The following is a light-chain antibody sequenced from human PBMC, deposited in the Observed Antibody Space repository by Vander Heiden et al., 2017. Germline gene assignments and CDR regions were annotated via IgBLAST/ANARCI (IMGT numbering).Light chain of an antibody. CDR2: WAS. Sequence: DIVMTQSPDSLAVSLGERATINCKSSQSVLYSSNNKNYLAWYQQKPGQPPKLLIYWASTRESGVPDRFSGSGSGTDFTLTIRSLQAEDVAVYYCQRYSSTPLTFGGGTKVEIK. CDR3: QRYSSTPLT. J-gene: IGKJ4*01. V-gene: IGKV4-1*01. CDR1: QSVLYSSNNKNY.